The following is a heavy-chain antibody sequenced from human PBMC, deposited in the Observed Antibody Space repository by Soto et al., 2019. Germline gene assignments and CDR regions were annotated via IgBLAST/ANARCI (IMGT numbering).Heavy chain of an antibody. V-gene: IGHV3-23*01. J-gene: IGHJ5*02. CDR3: AKTGTKSPWFDP. CDR2: ISGSGGST. Sequence: GGSLRLSCAASGFTFSSYWMSWVRQAPGKGLEWVSAISGSGGSTYYADSVKGRFTISRDNSKNTLYLQMNSLRAEDTAVYYCAKTGTKSPWFDPWGQGTLVTVSS. D-gene: IGHD1-1*01. CDR1: GFTFSSYW.